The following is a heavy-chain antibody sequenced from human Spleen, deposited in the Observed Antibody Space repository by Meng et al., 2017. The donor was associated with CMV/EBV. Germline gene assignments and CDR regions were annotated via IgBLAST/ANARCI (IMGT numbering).Heavy chain of an antibody. D-gene: IGHD3-3*01. J-gene: IGHJ4*02. CDR1: VPFTGYY. Sequence: VPFTGYYWTCIRQPPGKGLEWIADINHSGTTNDNPSLKSRVNLSLDTSKNQFFLNLTSVTAADTAVYYCARGGLRFLEWLLYPLDYWGQGTQVTVSS. V-gene: IGHV4-34*01. CDR2: INHSGTT. CDR3: ARGGLRFLEWLLYPLDY.